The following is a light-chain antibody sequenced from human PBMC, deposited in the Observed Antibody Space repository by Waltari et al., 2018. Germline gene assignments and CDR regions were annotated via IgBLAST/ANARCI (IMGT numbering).Light chain of an antibody. J-gene: IGLJ3*02. Sequence: QSVLTQPPSASGTPGQRVTISCSGSYSNIGRNAVNWYQQLPETAPKLLIYTDNQRPAGGPDRFSGSRSGTSASLAISGLQSEDEADYHCATWDDSLNAWVFGGGTKVTVL. CDR3: ATWDDSLNAWV. V-gene: IGLV1-44*01. CDR2: TDN. CDR1: YSNIGRNA.